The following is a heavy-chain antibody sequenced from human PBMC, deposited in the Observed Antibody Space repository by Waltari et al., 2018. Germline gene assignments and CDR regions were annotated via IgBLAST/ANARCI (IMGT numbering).Heavy chain of an antibody. V-gene: IGHV3-21*01. D-gene: IGHD1-26*01. CDR1: GFTFSSYS. CDR2: ISSSSSYI. CDR3: ARDLEGPLKGELHYFDD. J-gene: IGHJ4*02. Sequence: EVQLVESGGGLVKPGGSLRLSCAASGFTFSSYSLNWVRQAPGRGLEWVSSISSSSSYIYYADSVKDPFTSTADNAKNSLYLQMTSLRAEDTAVYYCARDLEGPLKGELHYFDDWGQGTLVTVSS.